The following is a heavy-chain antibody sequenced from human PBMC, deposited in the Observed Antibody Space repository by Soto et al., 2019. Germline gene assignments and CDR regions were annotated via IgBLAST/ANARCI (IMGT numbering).Heavy chain of an antibody. CDR3: ARVYCSSTSCFGGMDV. J-gene: IGHJ6*02. Sequence: GGSLRLSCAAPGFTFSSYAMHWVRQAPGKGLEWVAVISYDGSNKYYADSVKGRFTISRDNSKNTLYLQMNSLRAEDTAVYYCARVYCSSTSCFGGMDVRGQGTTVTVSS. V-gene: IGHV3-30-3*01. CDR2: ISYDGSNK. D-gene: IGHD2-2*01. CDR1: GFTFSSYA.